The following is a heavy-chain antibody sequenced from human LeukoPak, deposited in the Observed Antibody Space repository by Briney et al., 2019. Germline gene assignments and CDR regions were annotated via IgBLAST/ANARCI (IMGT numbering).Heavy chain of an antibody. D-gene: IGHD1-1*01. CDR2: IYYSGST. CDR3: ARGTGTQSDY. Sequence: SETQSLTCTVSGGPISSGDYYWSWIRQPPGKGLEWIGYIYYSGSTYYNPSHKSRVTISVDTSKNQFSLKLSSVTAADTAVYYCARGTGTQSDYWGQGTLVTVSS. V-gene: IGHV4-30-4*01. CDR1: GGPISSGDYY. J-gene: IGHJ4*02.